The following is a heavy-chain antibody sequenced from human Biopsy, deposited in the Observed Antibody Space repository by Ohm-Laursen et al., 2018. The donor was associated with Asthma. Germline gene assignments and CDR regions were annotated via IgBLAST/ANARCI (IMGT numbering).Heavy chain of an antibody. CDR1: GFSFSNFA. CDR3: VRDGTDDAFDI. D-gene: IGHD1-1*01. Sequence: SLRLSCSASGFSFSNFAIHWVRQAPGKGLEWVGVISKDASTQDYADSVKGRSTMARDNSKNTPDLQMNSLREEDAAVYYCVRDGTDDAFDIWGQGTVDSVSS. CDR2: ISKDASTQ. V-gene: IGHV3-30*01. J-gene: IGHJ3*02.